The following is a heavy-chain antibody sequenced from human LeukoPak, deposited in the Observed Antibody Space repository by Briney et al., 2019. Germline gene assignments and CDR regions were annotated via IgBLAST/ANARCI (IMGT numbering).Heavy chain of an antibody. CDR2: KDYSGST. D-gene: IGHD6-13*01. Sequence: SETLSLTCTVSGGSISRYYGSWIRQPPGKGLEWIGYKDYSGSTNYNRSLKSRVTISVDTSKNQFSLKLSSVTAADTAVYYCARVYYSSSYDYWYFDLWGRGTLVTVSS. CDR3: ARVYYSSSYDYWYFDL. J-gene: IGHJ2*01. CDR1: GGSISRYY. V-gene: IGHV4-59*01.